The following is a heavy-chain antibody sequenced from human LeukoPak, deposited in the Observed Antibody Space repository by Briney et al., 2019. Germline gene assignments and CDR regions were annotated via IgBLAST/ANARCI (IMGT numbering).Heavy chain of an antibody. CDR3: AGRLLWFGDQNPYFDY. V-gene: IGHV4-4*07. J-gene: IGHJ4*02. CDR2: IYTSGST. CDR1: GGSISSYY. D-gene: IGHD3-10*01. Sequence: PSETLSLTCTVSGGSISSYYWSWIRQPAGKGLEWIGRIYTSGSTNYNPSPKSRVTMSVDTSKNQFSLKLSSVTAADTAVYYCAGRLLWFGDQNPYFDYWGQGTLVTVSS.